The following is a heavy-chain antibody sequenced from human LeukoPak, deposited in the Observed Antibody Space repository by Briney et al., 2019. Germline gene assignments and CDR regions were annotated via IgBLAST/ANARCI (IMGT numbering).Heavy chain of an antibody. CDR1: GGSISSYY. J-gene: IGHJ5*02. D-gene: IGHD3-3*01. CDR3: ARVGANDFWSGYSPKNWFDP. CDR2: IYYSGST. Sequence: SETLSLTCTVSGGSISSYYWSWIRQPPGKGLEWIGYIYYSGSTNCNPSLKSRVTISVDTSKNQFSLKLSSVTAADTAVYYCARVGANDFWSGYSPKNWFDPWGQGTLVTVSS. V-gene: IGHV4-59*01.